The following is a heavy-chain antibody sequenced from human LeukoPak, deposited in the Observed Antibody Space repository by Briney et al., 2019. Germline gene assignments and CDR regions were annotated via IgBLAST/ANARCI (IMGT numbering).Heavy chain of an antibody. J-gene: IGHJ5*02. Sequence: ASVKVSCKASGYTFTGYYMHWVRQAPGQGLEWMGWINPNSGGTNYAPKFQGRVTMTRDTSISTAYMELSRLRSDDTAVYYCARDPRQYSSSWPPLAPWGQGTLVTVSS. V-gene: IGHV1-2*02. CDR1: GYTFTGYY. CDR3: ARDPRQYSSSWPPLAP. CDR2: INPNSGGT. D-gene: IGHD6-13*01.